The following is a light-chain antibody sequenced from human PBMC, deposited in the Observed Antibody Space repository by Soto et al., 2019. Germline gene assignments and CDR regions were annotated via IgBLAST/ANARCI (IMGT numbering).Light chain of an antibody. Sequence: DIQMTQSPSSLSASVGDRVTITCRASQSISSYLNWYQQKPGKAPKLLIYAASSLQSGVPSRFSGSGSGTDITLTIRSLQPEDFATYYCQQSYSTPLTFGGGTKVEIK. CDR2: AAS. CDR3: QQSYSTPLT. CDR1: QSISSY. V-gene: IGKV1-39*01. J-gene: IGKJ4*01.